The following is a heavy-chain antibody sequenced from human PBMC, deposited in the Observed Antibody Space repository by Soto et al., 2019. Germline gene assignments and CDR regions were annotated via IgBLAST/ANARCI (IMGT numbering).Heavy chain of an antibody. CDR3: AGMVRGSKNDYYYYMDV. CDR1: GYTFTNHG. D-gene: IGHD3-10*01. Sequence: QVELVQSGVEVKKPGASVKVSCKASGYTFTNHGLSWVRQAPGQGLEWMGWISASNGDTNYAQKFLGRVTVTTDTSTSTGYMELRSLKSDDTAVYDCAGMVRGSKNDYYYYMDVWGKGTTVIVSS. V-gene: IGHV1-18*01. CDR2: ISASNGDT. J-gene: IGHJ6*03.